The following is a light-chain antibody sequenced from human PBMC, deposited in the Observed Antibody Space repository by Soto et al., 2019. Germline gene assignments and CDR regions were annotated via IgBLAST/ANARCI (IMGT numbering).Light chain of an antibody. CDR2: RTS. J-gene: IGKJ4*01. CDR3: QQYGTSPQT. V-gene: IGKV3-20*01. CDR1: QSVSTSY. Sequence: IALTQSPGTVSLSPGEGTTISSSASQSVSTSYLAWYQQKPGQXPRLPIHRTSTRATGIPDRFSGGGSGTDLTITISRLAPEDFEVYYCQQYGTSPQTFGRGTKVDIK.